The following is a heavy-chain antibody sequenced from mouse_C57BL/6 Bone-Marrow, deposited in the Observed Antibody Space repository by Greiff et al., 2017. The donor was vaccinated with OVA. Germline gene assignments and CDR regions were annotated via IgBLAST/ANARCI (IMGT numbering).Heavy chain of an antibody. CDR1: GYTFTSYW. CDR2: IDPSDSYT. D-gene: IGHD1-1*01. V-gene: IGHV1-50*01. Sequence: QVQLQQPGAELVKPGASVKLSCQASGYTFTSYWMQWVKQRPGQGLEWIGEIDPSDSYTNYNQKFKGKATLTVDTSSSTAYMQLSSLTSEDSAVYYCARATVVATGYWYFDVWGTGTTVTVSS. J-gene: IGHJ1*03. CDR3: ARATVVATGYWYFDV.